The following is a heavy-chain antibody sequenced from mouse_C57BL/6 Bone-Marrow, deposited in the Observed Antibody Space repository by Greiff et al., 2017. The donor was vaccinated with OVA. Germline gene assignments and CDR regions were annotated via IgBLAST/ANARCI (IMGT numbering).Heavy chain of an antibody. V-gene: IGHV7-4*01. J-gene: IGHJ3*01. CDR2: IRNTANGYTT. CDR3: VKAPYDGYYVSWFAY. Sequence: EVQLVESGGGLVQPGASLRLSCAASGFTFTDYYMSWVRQPPGQAPAWLALIRNTANGYTTEYTASVKGRFTISRDNSQNILYLQMNTLRAEDSATYYCVKAPYDGYYVSWFAYWGQGTLVTVSA. CDR1: GFTFTDYY. D-gene: IGHD2-3*01.